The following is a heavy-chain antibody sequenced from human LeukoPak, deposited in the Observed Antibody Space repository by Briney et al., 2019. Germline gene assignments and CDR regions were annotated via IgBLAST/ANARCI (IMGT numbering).Heavy chain of an antibody. D-gene: IGHD3-22*01. CDR3: ARATYYYDSSGYYFDY. CDR1: GGSISSYY. V-gene: IGHV4-34*01. Sequence: SETLSLTCTVSGGSISSYYWGWIRQPPGKGLEWIGEINHSGSTNYNPSLKSRVTISVDTSKNQFSLKLSSVTAADTAVYYCARATYYYDSSGYYFDYWGQGTLVTVSS. J-gene: IGHJ4*02. CDR2: INHSGST.